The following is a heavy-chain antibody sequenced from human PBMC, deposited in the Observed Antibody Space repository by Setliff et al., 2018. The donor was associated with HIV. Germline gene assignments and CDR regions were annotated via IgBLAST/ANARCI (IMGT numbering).Heavy chain of an antibody. CDR3: ASLEGLEKTRGEESDS. CDR1: AYSFTDYF. CDR2: ISPNNAGT. Sequence: ASVKVSCKASAYSFTDYFIHWVRQAPGQGLEWMGWISPNNAGTRIPRTFRGRVTLTSDTSINTAYMELSGLRSDDTAMYFCASLEGLEKTRGEESDSWGQGTLVTVSS. V-gene: IGHV1-2*02. J-gene: IGHJ4*02. D-gene: IGHD3-3*01.